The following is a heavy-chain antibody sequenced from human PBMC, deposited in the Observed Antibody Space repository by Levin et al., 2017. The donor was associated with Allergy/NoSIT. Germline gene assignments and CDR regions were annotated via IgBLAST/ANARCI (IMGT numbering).Heavy chain of an antibody. V-gene: IGHV3-23*01. CDR1: GITFRYYA. J-gene: IGHJ4*02. CDR3: AKDLRDRSRGSYGN. D-gene: IGHD1-26*01. Sequence: GGSLRLSCVASGITFRYYAMSWVRQAPGKGLEWVSAISGSDGSTYYVDSVKGRFTISRDNSKNTLYLQMNSLRVEDTAIYYGAKDLRDRSRGSYGNWGQGTLVTVSS. CDR2: ISGSDGST.